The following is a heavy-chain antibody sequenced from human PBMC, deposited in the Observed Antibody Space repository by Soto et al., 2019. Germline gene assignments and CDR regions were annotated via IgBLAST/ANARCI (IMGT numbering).Heavy chain of an antibody. CDR2: IYYSGST. Sequence: SETLSLTCTVSGGSISSGDYYWSWIRQPPGKGLEWIGYIYYSGSTYYNPSLKSRVTISVDTSKNQFSLKLSSVTAADTAVYYCARVSIFGVVISQYYYYGMDVWGQGTTVTVSS. J-gene: IGHJ6*02. D-gene: IGHD3-3*02. CDR3: ARVSIFGVVISQYYYYGMDV. V-gene: IGHV4-30-4*01. CDR1: GGSISSGDYY.